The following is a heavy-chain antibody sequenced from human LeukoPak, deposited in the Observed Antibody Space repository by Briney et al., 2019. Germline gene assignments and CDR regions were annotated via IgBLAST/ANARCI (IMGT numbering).Heavy chain of an antibody. CDR2: ISAYNGNT. J-gene: IGHJ4*02. D-gene: IGHD3-3*01. V-gene: IGHV1-18*01. CDR3: ARDRKDDFLDFFDY. CDR1: GYTFSSYG. Sequence: ASVKVSCKASGYTFSSYGISWVRQARGQGLEWMGWISAYNGNTNYAQKLQGRVTMTTDTSTSTAYMELRSLRSDDTAVYYCARDRKDDFLDFFDYWGQGTLVTVSS.